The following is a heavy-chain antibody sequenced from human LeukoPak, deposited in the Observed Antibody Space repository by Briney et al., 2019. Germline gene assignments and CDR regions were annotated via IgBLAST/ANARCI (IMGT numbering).Heavy chain of an antibody. CDR1: GGSISSSSYY. V-gene: IGHV4-39*07. CDR2: IYYSGST. Sequence: SETLSLTCTVSGGSISSSSYYWGWIRQPPGKGLEWIGSIYYSGSTYYNPSLKSRVTMSVDTSKNQFSLKLSSVTAADTAVYYCARVYYGSGSTHYYMDVWGKGTTVTVSS. D-gene: IGHD3-10*01. CDR3: ARVYYGSGSTHYYMDV. J-gene: IGHJ6*03.